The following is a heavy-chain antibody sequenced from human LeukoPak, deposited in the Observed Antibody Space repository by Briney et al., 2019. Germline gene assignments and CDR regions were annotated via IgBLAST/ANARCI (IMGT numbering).Heavy chain of an antibody. J-gene: IGHJ4*02. Sequence: GGSLRLSCEASGFIFNGYTMNWVRQAPGKGLEWVSFIYSDNTYYSDSVKGRFTIPRDNSRNTLYLQMNSLRAEDAAVYYCAKATVTRYWGQGTLVTVSS. D-gene: IGHD4-17*01. CDR1: GFIFNGYT. V-gene: IGHV3-53*01. CDR3: AKATVTRY. CDR2: IYSDNT.